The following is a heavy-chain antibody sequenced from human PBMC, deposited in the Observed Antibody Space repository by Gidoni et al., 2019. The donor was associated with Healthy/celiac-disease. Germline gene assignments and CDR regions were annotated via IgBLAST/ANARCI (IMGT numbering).Heavy chain of an antibody. V-gene: IGHV4-39*07. CDR1: GCSIRRTRYY. CDR3: ARGGRSSGYMYNWFDP. J-gene: IGHJ5*02. D-gene: IGHD3-22*01. Sequence: QLQLQASGPGLVKPSETLSLTRTVSGCSIRRTRYYWGWIRQPPGKGLEWIGSIYYSGSTYDNPSLKSRVTISVDTSKNQFSLKLSSVTAADTAVYYCARGGRSSGYMYNWFDPWGQGTLVTVSS. CDR2: IYYSGST.